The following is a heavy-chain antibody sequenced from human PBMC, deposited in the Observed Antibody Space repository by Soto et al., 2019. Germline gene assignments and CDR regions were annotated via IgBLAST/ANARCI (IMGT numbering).Heavy chain of an antibody. CDR1: GFIFNTYT. CDR2: ISSSSNYI. J-gene: IGHJ4*02. Sequence: EVQVVESGGGLVKPGGSLRLSCAASGFIFNTYTMYWVRQAPGKGLEWVSSISSSSNYIFYADSVKGRFTISRDNAKNSLYLQMNSLRAEDTAVYYCARGYDALDYWGQGALVTVSS. D-gene: IGHD3-16*01. V-gene: IGHV3-21*01. CDR3: ARGYDALDY.